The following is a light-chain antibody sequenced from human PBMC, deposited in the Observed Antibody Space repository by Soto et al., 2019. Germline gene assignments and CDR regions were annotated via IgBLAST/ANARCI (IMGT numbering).Light chain of an antibody. V-gene: IGLV3-9*01. Sequence: SYELTQPLSVSVALGQTATITCGENNTGSKNVHWYQQKPGQAPVLVIYRDSNRPSGIPERFSGSNSGNTATLTISRAQAGDEADYYCQVWDISTDVVFGGGTKLTVL. CDR2: RDS. J-gene: IGLJ2*01. CDR3: QVWDISTDVV. CDR1: NTGSKN.